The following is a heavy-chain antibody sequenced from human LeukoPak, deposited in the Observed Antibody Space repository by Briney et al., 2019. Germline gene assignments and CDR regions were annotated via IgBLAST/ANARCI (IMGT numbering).Heavy chain of an antibody. CDR1: GGSISSYY. CDR2: IYYSGST. Sequence: SETLSLTCTVSGGSISSYYWSWIRQPPGKGLEWIGNIYYSGSTYYNASLQSRVTISIDTSKNQFSLRLKSVTAADTAMYYCAKSGGYGLIDYWGQGTLVTVSS. D-gene: IGHD1-26*01. CDR3: AKSGGYGLIDY. V-gene: IGHV4-59*04. J-gene: IGHJ4*02.